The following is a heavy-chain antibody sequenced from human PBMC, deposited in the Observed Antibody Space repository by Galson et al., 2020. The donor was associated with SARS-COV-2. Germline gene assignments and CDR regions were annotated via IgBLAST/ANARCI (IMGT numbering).Heavy chain of an antibody. CDR1: GFTFDDCA. D-gene: IGHD3-3*01. J-gene: IGHJ4*02. CDR3: AKDLFTIFGVVPGY. Sequence: GGSLRLSCAASGFTFDDCAMHCVRQAPGKGLEWVSLISGDGGSTYYADSVKGRFTISRDNSKNSLYLQMNSLRTEDTALYYCAKDLFTIFGVVPGYWGQGTLVTVSS. V-gene: IGHV3-43*02. CDR2: ISGDGGST.